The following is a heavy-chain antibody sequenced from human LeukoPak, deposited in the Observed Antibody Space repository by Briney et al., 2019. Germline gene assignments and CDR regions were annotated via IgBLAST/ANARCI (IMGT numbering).Heavy chain of an antibody. Sequence: PSETLSLTCTVSGGSISSYYWSWIRQPPGKGLEWIGYMYYSGRTNYNPSLKSRVTISVDTSKNQFSLKLSSVTAADTAVYYCARTFGESYYYYGMDVWGQGTTVTVSS. D-gene: IGHD3-16*01. CDR1: GGSISSYY. CDR2: MYYSGRT. CDR3: ARTFGESYYYYGMDV. V-gene: IGHV4-59*01. J-gene: IGHJ6*02.